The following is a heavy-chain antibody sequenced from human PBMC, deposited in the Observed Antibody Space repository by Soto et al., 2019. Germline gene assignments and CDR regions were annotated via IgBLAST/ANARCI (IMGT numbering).Heavy chain of an antibody. CDR3: ARGHEYGGNSDALDI. CDR1: GGTFSTSS. D-gene: IGHD4-17*01. V-gene: IGHV1-69*14. J-gene: IGHJ3*02. CDR2: ILPIFGTA. Sequence: QVQLVQSGAEVKKPGSSVKVSCKASGGTFSTSSINWLRQAPGQRPEWMGNILPIFGTADYAQKFQDRVTITADKSTDTAYMELRSLFSEDTAVYYCARGHEYGGNSDALDIWGQGTVVTVSS.